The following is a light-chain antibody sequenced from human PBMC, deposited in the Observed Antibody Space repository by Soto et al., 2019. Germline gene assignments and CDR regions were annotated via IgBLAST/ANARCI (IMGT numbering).Light chain of an antibody. Sequence: IVLTQSPGTLSLSPGERATLSCRVSQSVSSSYLAWYQQKPGQAPRLLIYDASSRATGIPDRFSGSGSGTDFTLTISRLEPEDFAVYYCQQYGSSPTFGQGTKVEIK. CDR2: DAS. V-gene: IGKV3-20*01. J-gene: IGKJ1*01. CDR3: QQYGSSPT. CDR1: QSVSSSY.